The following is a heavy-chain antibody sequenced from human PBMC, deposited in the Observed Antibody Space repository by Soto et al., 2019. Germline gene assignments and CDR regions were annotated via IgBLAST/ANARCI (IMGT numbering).Heavy chain of an antibody. D-gene: IGHD3-22*01. CDR2: IHYSGST. V-gene: IGHV4-30-4*01. CDR1: GGSINSADSY. CDR3: ARLLQITMRVLILDS. Sequence: QVQLQESGPGLVKPSQTLSLTCTVSGGSINSADSYWSWVRQPPGKGLEWIGSIHYSGSTYSNPSLKSRVTMSVDTSKNQSSLKLTSVTATDTAVYFCARLLQITMRVLILDSWGQGTLVTVSS. J-gene: IGHJ4*02.